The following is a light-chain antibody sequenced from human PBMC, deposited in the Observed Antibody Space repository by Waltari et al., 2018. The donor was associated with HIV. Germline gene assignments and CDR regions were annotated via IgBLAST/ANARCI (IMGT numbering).Light chain of an antibody. CDR2: DVD. CDR3: SSYTTANTVV. V-gene: IGLV2-14*03. Sequence: QSALTQPASVSGSPGQTITISCSGTSSDISTYNFVSWYQKHPGKAPKLLIYDVDTRPAGVPRCFSGSKSGDTASLTICAIQADDESDYFCSSYTTANTVVFGGGTKVSVL. J-gene: IGLJ2*01. CDR1: SSDISTYNF.